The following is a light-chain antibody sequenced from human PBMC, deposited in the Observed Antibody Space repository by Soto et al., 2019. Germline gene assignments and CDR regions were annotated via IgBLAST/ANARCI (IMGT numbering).Light chain of an antibody. CDR2: DAS. V-gene: IGKV3-11*01. CDR3: QQRSNWPLT. J-gene: IGKJ4*01. Sequence: EVVLTQSPDTLSLSPGERATLSCRASQTVVTYLAWYQQKPGQAPRLLIYDASKRATGIPGRFSGSGSGTDFTLTISSLEPEDFAIYCCQQRSNWPLTFGGGTKVEIK. CDR1: QTVVTY.